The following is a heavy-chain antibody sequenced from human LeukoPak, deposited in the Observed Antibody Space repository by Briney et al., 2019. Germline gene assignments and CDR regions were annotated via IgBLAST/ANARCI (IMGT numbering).Heavy chain of an antibody. D-gene: IGHD6-13*01. CDR2: IYPGDSDT. V-gene: IGHV5-51*01. Sequence: GESLKISCKASGYSFTRYWIAWVRQMPGKGLEWMGIIYPGDSDTKYSASFQGQVTISVDNSISTAYLQWNSLKTSDTAIYYCTRREAAAVNYFDPWGQGTLVIVSS. CDR1: GYSFTRYW. J-gene: IGHJ5*02. CDR3: TRREAAAVNYFDP.